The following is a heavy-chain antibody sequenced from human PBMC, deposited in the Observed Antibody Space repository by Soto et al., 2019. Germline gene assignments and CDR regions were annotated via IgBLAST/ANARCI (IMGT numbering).Heavy chain of an antibody. CDR3: ARRTNCSGGSCYSIYYYYGMDV. V-gene: IGHV3-23*01. Sequence: GGSLRLSCAASGFTFSSYAMSWVRQAPGKGLEWVSAISGSGGSTYYADSVKGRFTISRDNSKNTLYLQMNSLRAEDTAVYYCARRTNCSGGSCYSIYYYYGMDVWGQGTTVTVSS. J-gene: IGHJ6*02. D-gene: IGHD2-15*01. CDR2: ISGSGGST. CDR1: GFTFSSYA.